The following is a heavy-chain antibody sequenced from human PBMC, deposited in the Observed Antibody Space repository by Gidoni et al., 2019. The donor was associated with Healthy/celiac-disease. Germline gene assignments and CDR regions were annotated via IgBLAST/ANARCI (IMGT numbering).Heavy chain of an antibody. CDR3: AKDPQDSSGWYWFDY. J-gene: IGHJ4*02. V-gene: IGHV3-9*01. Sequence: EVQLVESGGGLVQPGRSLSLSCSASGFTFDDSAMHWVRQAPGKGLEWVSGISWNSGSVGYADSVKGRFTISRDKAKNSLYLQMNSLRAEDTALYYCAKDPQDSSGWYWFDYWGQGTLVTVSS. CDR1: GFTFDDSA. D-gene: IGHD6-19*01. CDR2: ISWNSGSV.